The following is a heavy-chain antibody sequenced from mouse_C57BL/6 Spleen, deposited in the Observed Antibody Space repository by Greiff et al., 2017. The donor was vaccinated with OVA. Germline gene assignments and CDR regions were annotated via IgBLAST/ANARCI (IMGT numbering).Heavy chain of an antibody. J-gene: IGHJ3*01. Sequence: DVKLEESGAGLVKPGGSLKLSCAASGFTFSSYAMSWVRQTPEKRLEWVAYISSGGDYIYYADTVKGRFTISRDNARNTLYLQMSSLKSEDTAMYYCTRDRDYDGAWFAYWGQGTLVTVSA. D-gene: IGHD2-4*01. CDR1: GFTFSSYA. CDR3: TRDRDYDGAWFAY. V-gene: IGHV5-9-1*02. CDR2: ISSGGDYI.